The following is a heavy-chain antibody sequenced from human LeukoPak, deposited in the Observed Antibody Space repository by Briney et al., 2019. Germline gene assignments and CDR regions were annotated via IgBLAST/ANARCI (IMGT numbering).Heavy chain of an antibody. CDR1: GGSFSGYY. J-gene: IGHJ4*02. CDR2: INHSGST. D-gene: IGHD2-15*01. V-gene: IGHV4-34*01. CDR3: ARGGPRSWHTY. Sequence: SETLSLTCAVYGGSFSGYYWSWIRQPPGKGLEWIGEINHSGSTNYNPSLKSRVTILVDTSKNQFSLKLSSVTAADTAVYYCARGGPRSWHTYWGQGTLVTVSS.